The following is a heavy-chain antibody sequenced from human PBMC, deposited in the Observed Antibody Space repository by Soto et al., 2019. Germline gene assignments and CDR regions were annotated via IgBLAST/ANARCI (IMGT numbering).Heavy chain of an antibody. CDR2: IKSKTDGGTT. J-gene: IGHJ4*02. V-gene: IGHV3-15*07. CDR3: TTDSGFGGPINFDY. D-gene: IGHD3-16*01. CDR1: GFTFSNAW. Sequence: GGSLRLSCAASGFTFSNAWMNWVRQAPGKGLEWVGRIKSKTDGGTTDYAAPVKGRFTISRDDSKNTLYLQMNSLKTEDTAVYYCTTDSGFGGPINFDYWGQGTLVTVSS.